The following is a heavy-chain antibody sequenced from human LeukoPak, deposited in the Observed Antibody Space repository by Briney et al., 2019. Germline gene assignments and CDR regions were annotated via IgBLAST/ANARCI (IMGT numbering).Heavy chain of an antibody. CDR2: ISSSSSYI. CDR1: GFTFSSYS. V-gene: IGHV3-21*01. D-gene: IGHD3-3*01. Sequence: GGSLRLSCAASGFTFSSYSMNWVRQAPGKGLEWVSSISSSSSYIYYADSVKGRFTISRDNAKNSLYLQMNSLRAEDTAVYYCARDQRTYYDFWSGYYAPYLFDYWGQGTLVTVSS. CDR3: ARDQRTYYDFWSGYYAPYLFDY. J-gene: IGHJ4*02.